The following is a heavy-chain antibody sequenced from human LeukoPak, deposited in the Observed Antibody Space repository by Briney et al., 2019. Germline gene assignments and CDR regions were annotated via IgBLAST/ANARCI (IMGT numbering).Heavy chain of an antibody. Sequence: SETLSLTCTVSGGSISSYYWSWIRQPPGKGLEWIGYIYYSGSTNYNPSLKSGVTLSVDTSKNQLSLKLSSVTAADTAVYYCARRQYCSSTSCSFFDYWGQGILVTVSS. D-gene: IGHD2-2*01. CDR3: ARRQYCSSTSCSFFDY. CDR1: GGSISSYY. J-gene: IGHJ4*02. CDR2: IYYSGST. V-gene: IGHV4-59*08.